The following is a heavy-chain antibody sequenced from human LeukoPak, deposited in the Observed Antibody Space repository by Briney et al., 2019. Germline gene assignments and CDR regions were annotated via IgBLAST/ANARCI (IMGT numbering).Heavy chain of an antibody. CDR2: IIPIFGTA. V-gene: IGHV1-69*05. Sequence: ASVKVSCKASGGTFSSYAISWVRQAPGQGLEWMGGIIPIFGTANYAQKFQGRVTITTDESTSTAYMELSSLRSEDTAVYYCARDRGPRPVGGYYYYMDIWGKGPRSPSP. J-gene: IGHJ6*03. CDR1: GGTFSSYA. CDR3: ARDRGPRPVGGYYYYMDI.